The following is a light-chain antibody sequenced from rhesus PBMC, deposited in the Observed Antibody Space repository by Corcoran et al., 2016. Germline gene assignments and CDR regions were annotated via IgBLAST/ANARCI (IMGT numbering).Light chain of an antibody. J-gene: IGKJ3*01. CDR2: FAT. V-gene: IGKV1-25*02. Sequence: DIQMTQSPSSVSASVGDRVTITCRASQGISTYLAWYQQRPGKAPKLLIYFATTLQIGVPSRFSGSGSGKKVTLTISSLQPEDFATYYCLQYNNLPFTFGPGTKLDV. CDR1: QGISTY. CDR3: LQYNNLPFT.